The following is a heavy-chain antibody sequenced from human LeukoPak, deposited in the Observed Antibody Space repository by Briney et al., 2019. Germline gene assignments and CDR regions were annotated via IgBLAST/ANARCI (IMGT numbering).Heavy chain of an antibody. CDR1: GGSISGYY. Sequence: SETLSLTCSVSGGSISGYYWSWIRQPAGKGLEWIGRIYISGSTDYNPSLKSRVTMSVDTSKNQFSLKLSSVTAADTAVYYCAGGNDSGWYVDYWGQGTLVTVSS. CDR3: AGGNDSGWYVDY. D-gene: IGHD6-19*01. CDR2: IYISGST. V-gene: IGHV4-4*07. J-gene: IGHJ4*02.